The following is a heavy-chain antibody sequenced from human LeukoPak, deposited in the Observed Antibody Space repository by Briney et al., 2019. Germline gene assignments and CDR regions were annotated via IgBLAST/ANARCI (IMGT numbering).Heavy chain of an antibody. CDR3: ARVTLVRKVIMREIDH. CDR1: GFTFSSYS. CDR2: ISSSSYYI. J-gene: IGHJ4*02. D-gene: IGHD3-10*01. Sequence: GGSLRLSCAASGFTFSSYSMNWVRQAPGKGLEWVSVISSSSYYIYYADSVKGRFTISRDNAKNSLYLQMSSLRAEDTAVYYCARVTLVRKVIMREIDHWGQGTLVTVSS. V-gene: IGHV3-21*01.